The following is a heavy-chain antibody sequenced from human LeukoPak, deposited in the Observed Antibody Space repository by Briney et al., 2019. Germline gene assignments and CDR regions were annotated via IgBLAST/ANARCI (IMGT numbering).Heavy chain of an antibody. J-gene: IGHJ4*02. V-gene: IGHV3-30-3*01. D-gene: IGHD3-9*01. CDR3: VRDDWRHEDLFDY. Sequence: GGSLRLSCAAAGFTFSDYAMHWVRQAPGKGLEWVAVISSDENTKHYAYSVKGRFTISRDNSKNTLYLQMNSLTAEDTAVYFCVRDDWRHEDLFDYRGQGTLATVSS. CDR2: ISSDENTK. CDR1: GFTFSDYA.